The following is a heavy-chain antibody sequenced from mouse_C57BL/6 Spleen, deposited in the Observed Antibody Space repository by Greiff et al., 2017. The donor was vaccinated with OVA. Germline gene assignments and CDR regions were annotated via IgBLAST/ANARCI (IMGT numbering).Heavy chain of an antibody. CDR3: ARGRITTVVPYFDY. CDR1: GYTFTDYY. CDR2: INPNNGGT. J-gene: IGHJ2*01. Sequence: EVQLQQSGPELVKPGASVKISCKASGYTFTDYYMNWVKQSHGKSLEWIGGINPNNGGTSYNQKFKGKATLTVDKSSSTAYMELRSLTSEDSAFYYCARGRITTVVPYFDYWGQGTTLTVSS. D-gene: IGHD1-1*01. V-gene: IGHV1-26*01.